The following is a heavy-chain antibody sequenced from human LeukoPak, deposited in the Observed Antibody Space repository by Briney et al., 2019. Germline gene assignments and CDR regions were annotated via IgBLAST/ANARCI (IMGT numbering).Heavy chain of an antibody. J-gene: IGHJ5*02. CDR3: ARAATPNMGPPNWFDP. CDR2: IIPILGIA. Sequence: RASVKVSCKASGGTFSSYAISWVRQAPGQGLEWMGRIIPILGIANYAQKFQGRVTITADKSTSTAYMELSSLRSEDTAVYYCARAATPNMGPPNWFDPWGQGTLVTVSS. CDR1: GGTFSSYA. V-gene: IGHV1-69*04. D-gene: IGHD3-16*01.